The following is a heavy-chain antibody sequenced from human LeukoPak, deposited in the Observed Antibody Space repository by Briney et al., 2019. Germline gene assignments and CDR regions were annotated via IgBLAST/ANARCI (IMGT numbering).Heavy chain of an antibody. D-gene: IGHD6-19*01. CDR1: GFTFSSYA. V-gene: IGHV3-23*01. J-gene: IGHJ4*02. Sequence: GGSLRLSCAASGFTFSSYAMSWVSQAPGRWLEWPSAISGSGGSTYYADSVKGRFTISRDNSKNTLYLQMNSLRAEDTAVYYCAKEAVASSGGDFDYWGQGTLVTVSS. CDR3: AKEAVASSGGDFDY. CDR2: ISGSGGST.